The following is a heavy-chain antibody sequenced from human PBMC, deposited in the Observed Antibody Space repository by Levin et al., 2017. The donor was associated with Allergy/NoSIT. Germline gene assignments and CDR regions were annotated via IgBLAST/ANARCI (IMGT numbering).Heavy chain of an antibody. V-gene: IGHV4-34*01. Sequence: SETLSLTCAVYGGSFSGYYWSWIRQPPGKGLEWIGEINHSGSTNYNPSLKSRVTISVDTSKNQFSLKLSSVTAADTAVYYCARGQRWLQLGGYNWFDPWGQGTLVTVSS. J-gene: IGHJ5*02. CDR1: GGSFSGYY. CDR3: ARGQRWLQLGGYNWFDP. CDR2: INHSGST. D-gene: IGHD5-24*01.